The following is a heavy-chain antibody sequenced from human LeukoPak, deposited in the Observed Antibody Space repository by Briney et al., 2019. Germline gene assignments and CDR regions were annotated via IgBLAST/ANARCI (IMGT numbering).Heavy chain of an antibody. CDR2: INPNSGGT. Sequence: ASVKVSCKASGYTFTGYYMHWVRQAPGQGLEWMGWINPNSGGTNYAQKFQGRVTITADESTSTAYMELSSLRSEDTAVYYCAREGGQWLAFDYWGQGTLVTVSS. D-gene: IGHD6-19*01. CDR1: GYTFTGYY. CDR3: AREGGQWLAFDY. V-gene: IGHV1-2*02. J-gene: IGHJ4*02.